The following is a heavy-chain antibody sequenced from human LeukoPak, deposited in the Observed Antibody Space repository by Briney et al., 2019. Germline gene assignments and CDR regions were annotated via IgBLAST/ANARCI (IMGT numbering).Heavy chain of an antibody. Sequence: GGSLRLSCEGSRYSFDSYAMTWVRQAPGKGLEWVSSINGGGDITYYAESVKGRFTASRDNSKNTLFLQMNSLRAEDTAVFYCAKRYGDSTGWFFDFWGQGRLVTVSS. CDR1: RYSFDSYA. D-gene: IGHD6-13*01. V-gene: IGHV3-23*01. CDR2: INGGGDIT. J-gene: IGHJ4*02. CDR3: AKRYGDSTGWFFDF.